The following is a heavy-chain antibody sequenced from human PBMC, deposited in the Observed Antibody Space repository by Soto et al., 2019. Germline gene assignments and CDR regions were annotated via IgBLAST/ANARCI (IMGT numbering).Heavy chain of an antibody. J-gene: IGHJ4*02. CDR2: IIPIFGTA. Sequence: GASVKVSCKASGGTFSSYAISWVRQAPGQGLEWMGGIIPIFGTANYAQKFQGRVTITADESTSTAYVELSSLRSEDTAVYYCARVGLGYCSSTSCYPVFDYWGQGTLVTVSS. CDR1: GGTFSSYA. D-gene: IGHD2-2*01. V-gene: IGHV1-69*13. CDR3: ARVGLGYCSSTSCYPVFDY.